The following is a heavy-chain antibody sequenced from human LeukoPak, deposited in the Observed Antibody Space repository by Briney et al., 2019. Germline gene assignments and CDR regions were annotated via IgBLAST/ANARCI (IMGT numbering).Heavy chain of an antibody. V-gene: IGHV3-30-3*01. CDR3: ARDCSSTSCYLLQLDY. CDR2: ISYDGSNK. D-gene: IGHD2-2*01. J-gene: IGHJ4*02. CDR1: GFTFSSYA. Sequence: GGSLRLSCAASGFTFSSYAMHWVRQAPGKGLEWVAVISYDGSNKYYADSVKGRFTISRDNSKNTLYLQMNSLRAEDTAVYYCARDCSSTSCYLLQLDYWGQGTLVTVSS.